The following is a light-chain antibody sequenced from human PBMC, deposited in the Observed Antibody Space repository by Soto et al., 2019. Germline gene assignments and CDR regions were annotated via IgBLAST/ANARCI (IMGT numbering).Light chain of an antibody. CDR2: AAS. CDR3: QQSYSTLFT. J-gene: IGKJ3*01. Sequence: DIQMTQSPSSLSASVGDRVTITCRASQTIIRYLNWYQQKPGRAPNLLIDAASSLHTRVPSRFSASGSGTEFTLTISSLQPEDAATYYCQQSYSTLFTFGPGTRVEI. CDR1: QTIIRY. V-gene: IGKV1-39*01.